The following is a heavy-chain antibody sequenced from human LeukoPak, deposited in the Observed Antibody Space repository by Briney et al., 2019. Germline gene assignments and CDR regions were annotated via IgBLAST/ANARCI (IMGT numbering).Heavy chain of an antibody. V-gene: IGHV3-21*01. CDR3: ARDRADPDYGDYVFAY. Sequence: PGRSLRLSCAASGFTFDDYAMHWVRQAPGKGLEWVSSISSRSSYIYYADSLKGRFTISRDNAKNSLYLNIHSLRAEDTAVYYCARDRADPDYGDYVFAYWGQGTLVTVSS. D-gene: IGHD4-17*01. J-gene: IGHJ4*02. CDR1: GFTFDDYA. CDR2: ISSRSSYI.